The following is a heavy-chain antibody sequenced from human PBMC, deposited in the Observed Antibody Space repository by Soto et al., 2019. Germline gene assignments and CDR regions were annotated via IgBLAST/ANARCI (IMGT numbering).Heavy chain of an antibody. CDR2: IRGETNGGTA. Sequence: GGSMRLSCTGSGFNFANYALTWVRQAPGKGLEWVGFIRGETNGGTADYAASLKGRITISRDDSKSIAYLEINSLQTEDTAVYYCTRYYYESSGYYVYWGQGTLVTVSS. CDR3: TRYYYESSGYYVY. CDR1: GFNFANYA. V-gene: IGHV3-49*04. D-gene: IGHD3-22*01. J-gene: IGHJ4*02.